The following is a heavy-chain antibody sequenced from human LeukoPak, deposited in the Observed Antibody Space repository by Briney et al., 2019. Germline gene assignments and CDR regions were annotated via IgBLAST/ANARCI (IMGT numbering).Heavy chain of an antibody. V-gene: IGHV3-23*05. CDR2: ASNSGSST. J-gene: IGHJ3*02. CDR3: AKGLTLSGHMSGYPFGAFET. D-gene: IGHD3-9*01. CDR1: GFNFVFEA. Sequence: GGSLRLSCAASGFNFVFEAMTWVRQAPGKGLEWVSSASNSGSSTYYAGAVKGRFTISRDNSKNTLYLQMSSLRVEDTAMYYCAKGLTLSGHMSGYPFGAFETWGQGTMATVSS.